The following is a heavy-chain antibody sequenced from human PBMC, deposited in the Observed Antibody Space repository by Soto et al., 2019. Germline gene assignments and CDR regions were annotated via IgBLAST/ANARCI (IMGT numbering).Heavy chain of an antibody. CDR2: IDVGSANA. Sequence: SVKVSCKTSGFTFSSSAVHWVRQARGHRLQWIGWIDVGSANANYAQKFQGWVTMTRDTSISTAYMELSRLRSDDTAVYYCARDFRGYYYGSGSSTGSHYYYYGMDVWGQGTTVTVSS. J-gene: IGHJ6*02. D-gene: IGHD3-10*01. CDR1: GFTFSSSA. V-gene: IGHV1-58*01. CDR3: ARDFRGYYYGSGSSTGSHYYYYGMDV.